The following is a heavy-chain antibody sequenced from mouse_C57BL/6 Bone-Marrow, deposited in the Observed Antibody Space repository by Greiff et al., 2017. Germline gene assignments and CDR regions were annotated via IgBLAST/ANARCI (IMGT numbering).Heavy chain of an antibody. CDR3: AATTVVATDYFDY. D-gene: IGHD1-1*01. Sequence: QVQLQQSGPELVRPGVSVKISCKGSGYTFPDYAMHWVKQSHAMSLEWIGVISTYYGDASYNQKFKDKATMTVDKSASTAYMERARLKSEDSAVYYCAATTVVATDYFDYWGQGTTLTVSS. CDR2: ISTYYGDA. J-gene: IGHJ2*01. CDR1: GYTFPDYA. V-gene: IGHV1-67*01.